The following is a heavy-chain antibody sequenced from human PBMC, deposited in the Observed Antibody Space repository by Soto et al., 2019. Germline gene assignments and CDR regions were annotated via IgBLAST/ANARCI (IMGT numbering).Heavy chain of an antibody. Sequence: ASVKVSCKASGGTFSSYAISWVRQAPGQGLEWMGGINPIFGTPHYAQKYQGRVTTTADTFTNTAYMELTRLTSDDTAVYFCAREGRNFDFWGQGTLVTVSS. J-gene: IGHJ4*02. V-gene: IGHV1-69*06. CDR3: AREGRNFDF. CDR2: INPIFGTP. CDR1: GGTFSSYA.